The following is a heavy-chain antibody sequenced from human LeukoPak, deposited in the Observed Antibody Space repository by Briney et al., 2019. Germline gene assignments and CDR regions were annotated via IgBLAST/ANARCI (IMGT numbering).Heavy chain of an antibody. J-gene: IGHJ4*02. Sequence: KPSETLSLTCTVSGGSISSYYWSWIRQPPGKGLEWIGYIYYSGSTNYNPSLKSRVTISVDTSKNQFSLKLSSVTAADTAVYYCARHRYSYGFDYWGQGTLVTVSS. CDR1: GGSISSYY. D-gene: IGHD5-18*01. CDR3: ARHRYSYGFDY. V-gene: IGHV4-59*08. CDR2: IYYSGST.